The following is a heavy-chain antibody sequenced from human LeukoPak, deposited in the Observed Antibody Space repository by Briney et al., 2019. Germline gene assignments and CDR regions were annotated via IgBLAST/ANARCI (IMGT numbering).Heavy chain of an antibody. V-gene: IGHV3-23*01. CDR2: ISSTGGTT. J-gene: IGHJ6*03. CDR3: ARGARLTMVRGVIRYYYMDV. D-gene: IGHD3-10*01. Sequence: PGGSLRLSCAASGFTFSDYGMSWVRQAPGKGLEWVSSISSTGGTTYYADSVKGRFTISRDNSKNALFLQVNSLRADDSAVYYCARGARLTMVRGVIRYYYMDVWGKGTTVTISS. CDR1: GFTFSDYG.